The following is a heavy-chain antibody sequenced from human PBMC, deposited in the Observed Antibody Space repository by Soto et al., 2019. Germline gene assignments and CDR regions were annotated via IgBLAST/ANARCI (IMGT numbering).Heavy chain of an antibody. CDR1: GYTFTSYG. V-gene: IGHV1-18*01. Sequence: ASVKVSCKASGYTFTSYGISWVRQAPGQGLEWMGWISAYNGNTNYAQKLQGRVTMTTDTSTSTADMELRSLRSDDTAVHYCARGSDLYYYGMDVWGQGTTVTVSS. D-gene: IGHD1-26*01. CDR3: ARGSDLYYYGMDV. CDR2: ISAYNGNT. J-gene: IGHJ6*02.